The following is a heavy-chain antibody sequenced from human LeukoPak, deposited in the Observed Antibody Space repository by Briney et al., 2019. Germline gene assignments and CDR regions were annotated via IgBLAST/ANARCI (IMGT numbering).Heavy chain of an antibody. CDR2: IWYDGSNK. Sequence: GGSLRLSCAASGFTFSSYGMHWVRQAPGKGLEWVAVIWYDGSNKNYADSVKGRFTISRDNSKNTLYLEMNRLRAEQTAVFYCWKDQGYYDRSGYGPIVGYFDYWGQGALVTVSS. CDR1: GFTFSSYG. V-gene: IGHV3-33*06. CDR3: WKDQGYYDRSGYGPIVGYFDY. D-gene: IGHD3-22*01. J-gene: IGHJ4*02.